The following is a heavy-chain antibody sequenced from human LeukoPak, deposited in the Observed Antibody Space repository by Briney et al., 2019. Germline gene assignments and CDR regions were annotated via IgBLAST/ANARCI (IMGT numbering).Heavy chain of an antibody. CDR3: ARAGPEADDYGDYRYYYYMDV. V-gene: IGHV1-69*13. J-gene: IGHJ6*03. Sequence: ASVKVSCKASGYTFTSYDINWVRQATGQGLEWMGGIIPIFDTATYAQKFQGRVTITADESTSTVYMELSSLRSEDTAMYFCARAGPEADDYGDYRYYYYMDVWGKGTTVSISS. CDR1: GYTFTSYD. D-gene: IGHD4-17*01. CDR2: IIPIFDTA.